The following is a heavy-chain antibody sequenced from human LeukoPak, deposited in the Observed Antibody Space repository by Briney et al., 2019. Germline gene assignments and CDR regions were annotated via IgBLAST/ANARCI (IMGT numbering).Heavy chain of an antibody. CDR2: IYYSGST. V-gene: IGHV4-61*01. D-gene: IGHD5-12*01. CDR1: GGSVGSGPYY. CDR3: ARDQAGYSGYDSLGFDP. Sequence: SETLSLTCTVSGGSVGSGPYYWNWIRQPPGKGLEWIGYIYYSGSTNYNPSLKSRVTISVDTSKNQFSLKLSSVTAADTAVYYCARDQAGYSGYDSLGFDPWGQGTLVTVSS. J-gene: IGHJ5*01.